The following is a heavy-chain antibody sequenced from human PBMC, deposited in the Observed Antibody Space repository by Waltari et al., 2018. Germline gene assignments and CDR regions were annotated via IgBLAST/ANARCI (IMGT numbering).Heavy chain of an antibody. CDR3: ARASAASRYYYYYGMDV. J-gene: IGHJ6*02. D-gene: IGHD2-2*01. CDR1: GGTFSSYA. Sequence: QVQLVQSGAEVKKPGSSVKVSCKASGGTFSSYAISWVRQAPGQGLEWMGRIIPILGIANYAQKFQGRVTITADKSTSTAYMELSSLRSEDTAVYYCARASAASRYYYYYGMDVWGQGTTVTVSS. CDR2: IIPILGIA. V-gene: IGHV1-69*09.